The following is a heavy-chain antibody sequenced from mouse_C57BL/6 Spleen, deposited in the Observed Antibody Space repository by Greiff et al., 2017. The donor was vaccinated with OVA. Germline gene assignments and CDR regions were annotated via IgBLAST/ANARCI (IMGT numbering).Heavy chain of an antibody. CDR3: ARAGFAMDY. Sequence: VQGVESGPELVKPGASVKISCKASGYAFSSSWMNWVKQRPGKGLEWIGRIYPGDGDTNYNGKFKGKATLTADKSSSTAYMQLSSLTSEDSAVYFCARAGFAMDYWGQGTSVTVSS. CDR2: IYPGDGDT. CDR1: GYAFSSSW. V-gene: IGHV1-82*01. J-gene: IGHJ4*01.